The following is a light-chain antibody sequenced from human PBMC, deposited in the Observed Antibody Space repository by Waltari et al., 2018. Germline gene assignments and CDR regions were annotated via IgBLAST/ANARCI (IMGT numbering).Light chain of an antibody. CDR1: SSDVGGSAY. CDR3: SSYAGTNNLV. Sequence: QSALTQPPSASGSPGQSVTISCTGPSSDVGGSAYVSCYQQQPGKPPQRMLYEVTKRPSGVPDRFSGSKSGNTASLTVSGLQAEDEADYYCSSYAGTNNLVFGGGTKLTVL. J-gene: IGLJ2*01. CDR2: EVT. V-gene: IGLV2-8*01.